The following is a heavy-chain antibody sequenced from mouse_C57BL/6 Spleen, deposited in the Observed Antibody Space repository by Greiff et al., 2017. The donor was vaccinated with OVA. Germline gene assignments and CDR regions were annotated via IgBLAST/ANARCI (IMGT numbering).Heavy chain of an antibody. CDR1: GYTFTSYW. V-gene: IGHV1-59*01. CDR2: IDPSDSYT. D-gene: IGHD3-3*01. CDR3: AREGGEGRFDY. Sequence: VQLQQSGAELVRPGTSVKLSCKASGYTFTSYWMHWVKQRPGQGLEWIGVIDPSDSYTNYNQKFKGKATLTVDTSSSTAYMQLSSLTSEDSAVYYCAREGGEGRFDYWGQGTTLTVSS. J-gene: IGHJ2*01.